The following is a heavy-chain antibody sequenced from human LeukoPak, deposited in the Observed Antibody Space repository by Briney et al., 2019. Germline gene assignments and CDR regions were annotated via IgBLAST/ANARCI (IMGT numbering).Heavy chain of an antibody. Sequence: ASVKVSCKASGYTFTSYGISWVRQAPGQGLEWMGWISAYNGNTKYAQKLQGRVTMTTDTSTSTAYMEPRSLRSDDTAVYYCARGRTTVTTQRYFDLWGRGTLVTVSS. CDR1: GYTFTSYG. J-gene: IGHJ2*01. V-gene: IGHV1-18*01. CDR2: ISAYNGNT. D-gene: IGHD4-11*01. CDR3: ARGRTTVTTQRYFDL.